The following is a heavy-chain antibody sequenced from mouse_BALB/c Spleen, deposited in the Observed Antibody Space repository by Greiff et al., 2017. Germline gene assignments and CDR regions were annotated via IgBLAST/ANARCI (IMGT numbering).Heavy chain of an antibody. D-gene: IGHD4-1*01. CDR1: GFTFTDYY. J-gene: IGHJ3*01. CDR2: IRNKANGYTT. CDR3: ARLGTGAWFAY. Sequence: EVKLVESGGGLVQPGGSLRLSCATSGFTFTDYYMSWVRQPPGKALEWLGFIRNKANGYTTEYSASVKGRFTISRDNSQSILYLQMNTLRAEDSATYYCARLGTGAWFAYWGQGTLVTVSA. V-gene: IGHV7-3*02.